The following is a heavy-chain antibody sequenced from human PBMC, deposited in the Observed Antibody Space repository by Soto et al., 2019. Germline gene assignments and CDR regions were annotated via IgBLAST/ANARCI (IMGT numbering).Heavy chain of an antibody. CDR3: ARDREMYYYENSGYYAQ. CDR2: VSFRGRT. Sequence: SETLSLTCIVSGDSINNYHWNWIRQSPGKELEWIGYVSFRGRTSYNPSLKSRVTILVDTSKNQFSLKLSSVTAADTAVYYCARDREMYYYENSGYYAQWGQGILVTVS. V-gene: IGHV4-59*01. J-gene: IGHJ4*02. CDR1: GDSINNYH. D-gene: IGHD3-22*01.